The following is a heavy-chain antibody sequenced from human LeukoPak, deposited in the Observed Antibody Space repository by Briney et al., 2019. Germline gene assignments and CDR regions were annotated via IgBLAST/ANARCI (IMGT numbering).Heavy chain of an antibody. J-gene: IGHJ4*02. Sequence: GGSLRLSCAASGFTFSSYWMSWVRQAPGKGLEWVANIKQDGSEKYYVDSVKGRFTISRDNAKNSLYLQMNSLRAEDTAVYYCARSSSETVGRRGGDDYWGQGTLVTVSS. CDR3: ARSSSETVGRRGGDDY. D-gene: IGHD6-13*01. V-gene: IGHV3-7*01. CDR2: IKQDGSEK. CDR1: GFTFSSYW.